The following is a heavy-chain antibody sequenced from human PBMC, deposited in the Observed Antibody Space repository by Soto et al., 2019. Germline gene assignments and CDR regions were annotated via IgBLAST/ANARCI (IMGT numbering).Heavy chain of an antibody. D-gene: IGHD3-22*01. CDR1: GGSISSYY. CDR3: AGRITMIVVVINDAFDI. Sequence: SETLSLTCTVSGGSISSYYWSWIRQPPGKGLEWIGYIYYSGSTNYNPSLKSRVTISVDTSKNQFSLKLSSVTAADTAVYYCAGRITMIVVVINDAFDIWGQGTMVTVS. V-gene: IGHV4-59*01. CDR2: IYYSGST. J-gene: IGHJ3*02.